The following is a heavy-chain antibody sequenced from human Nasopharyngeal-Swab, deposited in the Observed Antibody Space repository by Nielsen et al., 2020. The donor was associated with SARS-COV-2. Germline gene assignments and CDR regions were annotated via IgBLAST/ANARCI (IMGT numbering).Heavy chain of an antibody. J-gene: IGHJ6*02. CDR2: IIPILGIA. D-gene: IGHD2-15*01. V-gene: IGHV1-69*04. Sequence: SVKVSCKASGGTFSSYAISWVRQATGQGLEWMGRIIPILGIANYAQKFQGRVTITADKSTSTAYMELSSLRSEDKAVYYCAREYCSGGSCYGNYGMDVWGQGTTVTVSS. CDR1: GGTFSSYA. CDR3: AREYCSGGSCYGNYGMDV.